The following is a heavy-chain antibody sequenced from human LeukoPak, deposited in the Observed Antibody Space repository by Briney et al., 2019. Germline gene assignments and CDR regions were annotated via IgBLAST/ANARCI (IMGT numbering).Heavy chain of an antibody. CDR2: IYYSGST. CDR1: GGSISSYY. Sequence: SETLSLTCIVSGGSISSYYWSWIRQPPGKGLEWIGYIYYSGSTNYNPSLKSRVTISVDTSKNQFSLKLSSVTAADTAVYYCARTYSGHYFDYWGQGTLVTVPS. V-gene: IGHV4-59*01. D-gene: IGHD4-11*01. J-gene: IGHJ4*02. CDR3: ARTYSGHYFDY.